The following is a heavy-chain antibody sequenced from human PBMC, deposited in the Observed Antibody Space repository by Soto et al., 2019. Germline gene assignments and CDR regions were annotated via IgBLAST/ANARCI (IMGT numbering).Heavy chain of an antibody. CDR2: MYNTGST. Sequence: PSETLSLPCTVSGGSISSYYWSWIRQPPGKGLEWIGYMYNTGSTIYNPSLKSRVTISVDTSKNQFSLKLNSVTAADTAVYYCARDLWGYCGADCYPLDVWGQGTTVTVS. CDR1: GGSISSYY. CDR3: ARDLWGYCGADCYPLDV. D-gene: IGHD2-21*02. J-gene: IGHJ6*02. V-gene: IGHV4-59*01.